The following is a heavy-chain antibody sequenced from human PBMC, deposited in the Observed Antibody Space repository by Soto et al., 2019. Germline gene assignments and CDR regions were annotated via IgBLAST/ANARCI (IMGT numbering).Heavy chain of an antibody. CDR2: IVVGSGIA. CDR3: ARDRRGYTAGAEYYYYMDV. J-gene: IGHJ6*03. Sequence: SVKVSCKASGFTFTSSAVQWVRQARGQRLEWIGWIVVGSGIANYAQKFQGRVTITADKSTSTAYMELSSLRSEDTAVYYCARDRRGYTAGAEYYYYMDVWGKGTTVTVSS. D-gene: IGHD5-18*01. CDR1: GFTFTSSA. V-gene: IGHV1-58*01.